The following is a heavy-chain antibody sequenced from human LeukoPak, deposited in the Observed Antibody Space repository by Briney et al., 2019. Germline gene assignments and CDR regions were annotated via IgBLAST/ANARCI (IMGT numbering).Heavy chain of an antibody. Sequence: GGSLRLSCAASGFTFRSYSMNWVRQAPGKGLEWVAVISYDGSNKYYADSVKGRFTISRDNSKNTLYLQMNSLRAEDTAVYYCAKECHYYDKPHDIWGQGTMVTVSS. J-gene: IGHJ3*02. D-gene: IGHD3-22*01. CDR1: GFTFRSYS. V-gene: IGHV3-30*18. CDR2: ISYDGSNK. CDR3: AKECHYYDKPHDI.